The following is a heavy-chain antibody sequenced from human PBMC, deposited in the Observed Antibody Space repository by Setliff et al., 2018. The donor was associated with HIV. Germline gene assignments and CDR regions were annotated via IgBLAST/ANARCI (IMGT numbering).Heavy chain of an antibody. CDR3: ARDWAASGYYPDTFDF. CDR2: INPNSGDT. Sequence: ASVKVSCKTSGYTFTGHYVQWVRQAPGQGPEWMGWINPNSGDTNYAQKFQGRVTMTRDTSISTVYMELNRLRSDDTAVYYCARDWAASGYYPDTFDFWGQGTMVTVSS. J-gene: IGHJ3*01. CDR1: GYTFTGHY. V-gene: IGHV1-2*02. D-gene: IGHD3-22*01.